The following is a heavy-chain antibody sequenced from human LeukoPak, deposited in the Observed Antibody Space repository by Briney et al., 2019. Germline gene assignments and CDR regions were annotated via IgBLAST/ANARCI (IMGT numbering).Heavy chain of an antibody. CDR1: GWIYLSSA. J-gene: IGHJ4*02. CDR2: IDFDRSHK. D-gene: IGHD3-9*01. CDR3: TKDPLRYLRVGHYEQ. V-gene: IGHV3-21*01. Sequence: GGSLTLTFLSTGWIYLSSAINELRPAPGRGLERVSSIDFDRSHKYYGAPGRGRFPNSRDNARDSVYLQMDSLRVEDTAVYYCTKDPLRYLRVGHYEQWGQGTLVAVPS.